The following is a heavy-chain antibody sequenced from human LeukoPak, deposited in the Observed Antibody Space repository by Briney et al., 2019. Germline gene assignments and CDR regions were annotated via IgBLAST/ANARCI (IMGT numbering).Heavy chain of an antibody. CDR2: VSNNGSRT. V-gene: IGHV3-30*18. J-gene: IGHJ4*02. CDR3: TKDQDSHGLNY. CDR1: GFTFRTYA. D-gene: IGHD2-8*01. Sequence: PGGSLRLSCAASGFTFRTYAMHWVRQAPGRGLEWVAVVSNNGSRTHYADSVKCRFTVSRDNSKNTLYLQMDSLRVEDTAVYYCTKDQDSHGLNYWGQGNLVTVSS.